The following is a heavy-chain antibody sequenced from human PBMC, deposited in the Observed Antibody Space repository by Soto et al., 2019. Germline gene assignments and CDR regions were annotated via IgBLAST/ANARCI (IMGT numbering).Heavy chain of an antibody. V-gene: IGHV1-69*01. Sequence: QGQLEQSGAEVRKPGSSVKVSCKASGGSFSSYAISWVRQAPGQGLEWMGGIVPVLGTSHSAQKFQGRVTFSTDDSTTTAYMELSSLRSDDTAVYYCARDSPGGGYHYGMDVWGQGTTVTVSS. CDR2: IVPVLGTS. J-gene: IGHJ6*02. D-gene: IGHD3-16*01. CDR3: ARDSPGGGYHYGMDV. CDR1: GGSFSSYA.